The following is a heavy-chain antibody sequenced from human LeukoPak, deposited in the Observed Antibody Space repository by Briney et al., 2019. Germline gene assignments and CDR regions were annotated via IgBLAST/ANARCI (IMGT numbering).Heavy chain of an antibody. CDR3: ARHERDASLDHALDI. V-gene: IGHV4-59*08. CDR1: GFTFSNYW. CDR2: IYYSGTT. J-gene: IGHJ3*02. Sequence: GSLRLSCAASGFTFSNYWMSWIRQAPGKGLEWIGYIYYSGTTSYNPSLKSRVTILVDTSKNQFSLKLSSVTAADTAVYYCARHERDASLDHALDIWGQGTMVTVSS. D-gene: IGHD5-24*01.